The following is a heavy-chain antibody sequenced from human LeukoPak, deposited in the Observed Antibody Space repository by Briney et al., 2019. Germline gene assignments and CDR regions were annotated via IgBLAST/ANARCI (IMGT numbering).Heavy chain of an antibody. J-gene: IGHJ5*02. D-gene: IGHD3-3*01. CDR1: GFTFSSYR. V-gene: IGHV3-7*01. CDR3: ARDWRLDWFDP. CDR2: IKQDRSEK. Sequence: GGSLRLSCAGSGFTFSSYRMSWVRQAPGKGLERVAIIKQDRSEKYYVDSVKGRFTISRDNAKNSLYLQMNSLRAEDTAVYYCARDWRLDWFDPWGQGTLVTVSS.